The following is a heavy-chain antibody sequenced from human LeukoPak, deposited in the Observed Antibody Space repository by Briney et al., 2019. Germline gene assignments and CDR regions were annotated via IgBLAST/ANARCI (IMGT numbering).Heavy chain of an antibody. D-gene: IGHD6-19*01. J-gene: IGHJ4*02. CDR3: TRQRRSSGWPNDY. CDR1: GYSFTTYW. Sequence: GESLKISCQGSGYSFTTYWIAWVRQMPGKGLECMGIIYPGDSDTRYSPSFQGHVTITAEKSISTAYLQWSSLRASDNAMYYCTRQRRSSGWPNDYWGQGTLVTVSS. CDR2: IYPGDSDT. V-gene: IGHV5-51*01.